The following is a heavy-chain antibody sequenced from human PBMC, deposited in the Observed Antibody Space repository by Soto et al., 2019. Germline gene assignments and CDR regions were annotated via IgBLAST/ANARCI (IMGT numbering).Heavy chain of an antibody. V-gene: IGHV3-11*06. CDR3: ARPHYYDSVGYSTFDD. CDR1: GFTFSDYY. CDR2: ISSSTTYT. Sequence: QVQLVESGGGLVKPGGSLRLSCAASGFTFSDYYMAWIRQAPGKGLEWISYISSSTTYTNYADSVRGRFTISRDNAGDSVYLQMNSLRAEDTAVYYCARPHYYDSVGYSTFDDWGRGALVTVSS. D-gene: IGHD3-22*01. J-gene: IGHJ4*02.